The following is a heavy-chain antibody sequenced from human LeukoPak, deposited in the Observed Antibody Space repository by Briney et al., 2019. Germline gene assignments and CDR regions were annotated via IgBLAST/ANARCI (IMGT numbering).Heavy chain of an antibody. CDR1: GVTLRNYG. D-gene: IGHD2-21*02. J-gene: IGHJ4*02. Sequence: GESLRLSCAASGVTLRNYGLSWVRHTPGKGLEWVSAIRGSGDTTFYADSVKGRFTISRDDSENTVYLQMNSLRAEDTAVYYCEKRGDKLDLIWGQGTLVTVSS. CDR3: EKRGDKLDLI. V-gene: IGHV3-23*01. CDR2: IRGSGDTT.